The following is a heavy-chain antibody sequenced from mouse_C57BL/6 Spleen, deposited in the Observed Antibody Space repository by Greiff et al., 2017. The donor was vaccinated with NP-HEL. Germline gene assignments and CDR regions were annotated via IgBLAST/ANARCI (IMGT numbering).Heavy chain of an antibody. CDR3: ARWGYWSYFDY. CDR1: GYTFTSYW. Sequence: QVQLKQPGAELVKPGASVKLSCKASGYTFTSYWMQWVKQRPGQGLEWIGEIDPSDSYTNYNQKFKGKATLTVDTSSSTAYMQLSSLTSEDSAVYYCARWGYWSYFDYWGQGTTLTVSS. D-gene: IGHD2-14*01. CDR2: IDPSDSYT. J-gene: IGHJ2*01. V-gene: IGHV1-50*01.